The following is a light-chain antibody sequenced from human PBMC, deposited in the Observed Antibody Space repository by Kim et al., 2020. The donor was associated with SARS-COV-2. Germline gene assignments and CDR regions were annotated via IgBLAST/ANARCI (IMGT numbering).Light chain of an antibody. V-gene: IGLV1-40*01. Sequence: GVRTSCTRSTCNSVAGYDVHWYQQYPGPAPTLLIYGNDNRPSGVPDRFSGSLSGTSASPAITGRQAEDEDDYYCQSYDSSRSGAVFGGGTQLTVL. CDR1: TCNSVAGYD. J-gene: IGLJ3*02. CDR2: GND. CDR3: QSYDSSRSGAV.